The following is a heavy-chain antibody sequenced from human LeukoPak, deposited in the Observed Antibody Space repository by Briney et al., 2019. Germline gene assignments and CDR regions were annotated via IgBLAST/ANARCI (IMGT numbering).Heavy chain of an antibody. Sequence: GGSLRLSCAASGFTFSSYAMHWVRQAPGKGLEWVAVISYDGSNKYYADSVKGRFTISRDNSKNTLYLQMNSLRAEDTAVYYCARVPSPGRTYYFDYWGQGTLVTVSS. CDR2: ISYDGSNK. CDR1: GFTFSSYA. CDR3: ARVPSPGRTYYFDY. J-gene: IGHJ4*02. V-gene: IGHV3-30*01.